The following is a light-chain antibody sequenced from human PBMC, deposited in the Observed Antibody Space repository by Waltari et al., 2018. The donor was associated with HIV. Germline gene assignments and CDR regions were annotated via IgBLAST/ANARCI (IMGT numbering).Light chain of an antibody. Sequence: EIVLTQSPGTLAVSPGERASLSCRASQIIRRDSLAWYQQKPDQPPRLVIYDTSRRATGIPDRFSGSGSGTDFTLAINRLEPEDFAVYFCHQYGTSPQTFGQGT. V-gene: IGKV3-20*01. CDR2: DTS. CDR3: HQYGTSPQT. CDR1: QIIRRDS. J-gene: IGKJ1*01.